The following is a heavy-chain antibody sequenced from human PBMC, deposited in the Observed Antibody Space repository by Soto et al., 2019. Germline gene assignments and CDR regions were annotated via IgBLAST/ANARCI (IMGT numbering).Heavy chain of an antibody. D-gene: IGHD3-10*01. CDR1: GFTFSDHY. V-gene: IGHV3-72*01. J-gene: IGHJ6*02. CDR2: TRNKANSYTT. Sequence: EVQLVESGGGLVQPGGSLRLSCAASGFTFSDHYMDWVRQAPGKGLEWVGRTRNKANSYTTEYAASVKGRFTISRDDSKNSLYLQMNSLKTEDTAVYYCARVEVAALWFGGLEDWDVWGQGTTVTVSS. CDR3: ARVEVAALWFGGLEDWDV.